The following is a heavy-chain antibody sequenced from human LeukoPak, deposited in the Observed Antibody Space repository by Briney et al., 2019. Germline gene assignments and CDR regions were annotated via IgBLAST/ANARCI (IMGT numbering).Heavy chain of an antibody. V-gene: IGHV3-48*04. J-gene: IGHJ6*03. CDR3: ARVPYYMDV. Sequence: GGSLRLSCAASGFTFSSYAMNWVRQAPGKGLEWVSYISSSSTIYYADSVKGRFTISRDNAENSLHLQMNSLRAEDTAVYYCARVPYYMDVWGKGTTVTVSS. D-gene: IGHD3-16*01. CDR1: GFTFSSYA. CDR2: ISSSSTI.